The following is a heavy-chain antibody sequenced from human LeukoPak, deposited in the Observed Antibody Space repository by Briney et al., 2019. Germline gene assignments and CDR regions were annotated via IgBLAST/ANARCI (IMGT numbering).Heavy chain of an antibody. CDR2: ITPIFGKP. Sequence: ASVKVSCKASGGTFSRYAISWVRQAPGQGLEWMGGITPIFGKPNYAQKFQGRVTITADESTSTAYMELSSLRSEVTAVYYLTRDSGYYGSGSYPSTWGQGTLVTVSS. CDR1: GGTFSRYA. D-gene: IGHD3-10*01. V-gene: IGHV1-69*13. J-gene: IGHJ5*02. CDR3: TRDSGYYGSGSYPST.